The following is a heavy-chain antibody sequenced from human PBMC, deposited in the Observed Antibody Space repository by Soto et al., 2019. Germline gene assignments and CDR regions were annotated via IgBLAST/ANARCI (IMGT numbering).Heavy chain of an antibody. CDR3: ATMTTLTSDY. Sequence: EVQLVESGGGLVKPGGSLRLSCAASGFTFSSYSMNWVRQAPGKGLEWVSSISSSSSYIYYEDSVKGRFTSSRDNAKNALNLQMNSLRAENTAVYYCATMTTLTSDYWGQGTLCTVSS. J-gene: IGHJ4*02. CDR1: GFTFSSYS. CDR2: ISSSSSYI. V-gene: IGHV3-21*01. D-gene: IGHD4-4*01.